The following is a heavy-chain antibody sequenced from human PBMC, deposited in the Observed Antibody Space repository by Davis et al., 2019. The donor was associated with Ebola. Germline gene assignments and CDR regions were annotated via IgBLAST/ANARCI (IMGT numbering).Heavy chain of an antibody. J-gene: IGHJ4*02. CDR1: VITFSSYA. D-gene: IGHD1/OR15-1a*01. Sequence: GESLKISCTDSVITFSSYAMTWVRQAPGKGLEWVSVIYSGGSTYYADSVKGRFTISRDNSKNTLYLQMNSLRTEDTAVYYCVTENWYRFESWGQGTLVTVSS. CDR3: VTENWYRFES. V-gene: IGHV3-53*01. CDR2: IYSGGST.